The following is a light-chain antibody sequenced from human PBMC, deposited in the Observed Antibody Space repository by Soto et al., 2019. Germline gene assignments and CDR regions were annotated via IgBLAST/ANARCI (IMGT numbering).Light chain of an antibody. J-gene: IGKJ1*01. CDR3: QDYGSSRT. CDR2: GAS. CDR1: QSVSSTY. Sequence: EVVLTQSPGTLSLSPGERATLSCRASQSVSSTYLAWYQQKPGKAPRLLIYGASRRATGIPDRFSGSGSGTDFTLTITRLEPDDFAVYYCQDYGSSRTFGQGTKVEI. V-gene: IGKV3-20*01.